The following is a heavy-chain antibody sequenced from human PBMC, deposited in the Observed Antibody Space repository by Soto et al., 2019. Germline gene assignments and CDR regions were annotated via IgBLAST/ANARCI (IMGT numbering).Heavy chain of an antibody. CDR3: ARDLSSSWSFDY. V-gene: IGHV3-30*03. Sequence: QVQLVESGGGVVQPGRSLRLSCAASGFTFSSYGMHWVRQAPGKGLERVAVISYDGSHKYYADSVKGRFTISRDDSKNTLYLQMNSLRPEDTAVYYCARDLSSSWSFDYWGQGTLVTVSS. D-gene: IGHD6-13*01. J-gene: IGHJ4*02. CDR2: ISYDGSHK. CDR1: GFTFSSYG.